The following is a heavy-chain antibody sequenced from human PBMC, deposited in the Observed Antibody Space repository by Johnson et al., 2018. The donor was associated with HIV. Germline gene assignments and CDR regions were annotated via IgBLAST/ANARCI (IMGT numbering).Heavy chain of an antibody. D-gene: IGHD2-8*01. V-gene: IGHV3-9*01. J-gene: IGHJ3*01. CDR3: AKDIWQYMYGAFDV. Sequence: VQLVESGGGLVQPGMSLRLSCAASGFTFDDYAMHWVRQAPGKGLEWVSSISWNSGNIGYADSVKGRFTISRDNAKNSLYLQMNSLRAEDTAWYYCAKDIWQYMYGAFDVWGQGTMVTVSS. CDR2: ISWNSGNI. CDR1: GFTFDDYA.